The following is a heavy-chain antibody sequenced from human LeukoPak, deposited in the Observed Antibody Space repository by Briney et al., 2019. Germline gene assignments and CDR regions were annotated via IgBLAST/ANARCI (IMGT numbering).Heavy chain of an antibody. CDR1: GGSISSYY. CDR3: ARGRAPEN. CDR2: INHSGST. Sequence: SETLSLTCTVSGGSISSYYWNWIRQPPGKGLEWIGEINHSGSTTYNPSLKSRVTISADMSKNQFSLKLSSVAAADTAIYYCARGRAPENWGQGTLVTVSS. J-gene: IGHJ4*02. V-gene: IGHV4-34*01.